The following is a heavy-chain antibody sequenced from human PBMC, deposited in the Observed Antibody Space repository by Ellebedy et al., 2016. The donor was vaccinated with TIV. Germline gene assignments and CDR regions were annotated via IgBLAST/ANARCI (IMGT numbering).Heavy chain of an antibody. CDR3: ATDKGYYGSGSLGNY. V-gene: IGHV1-24*01. J-gene: IGHJ4*02. D-gene: IGHD3-10*01. CDR1: GYTLTELS. CDR2: FDPEDGET. Sequence: ASVKVSXXVSGYTLTELSMHWVRQAPGKGLEWMGGFDPEDGETIYAQKFQGRVTMTEDTSTDTAYMELSSLRSEDTAVYYCATDKGYYGSGSLGNYWGQGTLVTVSS.